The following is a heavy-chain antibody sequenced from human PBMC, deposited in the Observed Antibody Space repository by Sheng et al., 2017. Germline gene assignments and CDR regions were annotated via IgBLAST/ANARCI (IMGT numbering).Heavy chain of an antibody. D-gene: IGHD3-22*01. J-gene: IGHJ4*02. Sequence: QLQLQESGPGLVKPSETLSLTCTVSGGSISSNSHFWGWIRQPPGKGLEWIGSIYYSGSTYYNSSLKSRITISVDTSKNQFSLKLTSMTAADTAVYYCAREYHYYESGGYYFDYWARERWSPSPQ. V-gene: IGHV4-39*07. CDR2: IYYSGST. CDR1: GGSISSNSHF. CDR3: AREYHYYESGGYYFDY.